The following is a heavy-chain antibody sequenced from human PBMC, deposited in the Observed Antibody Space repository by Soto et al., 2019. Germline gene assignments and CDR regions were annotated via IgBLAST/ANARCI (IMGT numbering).Heavy chain of an antibody. CDR1: GYTFTSYY. J-gene: IGHJ4*02. CDR2: INPSGGST. CDR3: ARGLIYDSSGYYFDY. Sequence: QVQLVQSGAEVKKPGASVKVSCKASGYTFTSYYMHWVRQAPGQGLEWMGIINPSGGSTRYAQKFQGRVTMTRDKSTSTVYMELSSLRSEDTAVYYCARGLIYDSSGYYFDYWGQGTLVTVSS. D-gene: IGHD3-22*01. V-gene: IGHV1-46*01.